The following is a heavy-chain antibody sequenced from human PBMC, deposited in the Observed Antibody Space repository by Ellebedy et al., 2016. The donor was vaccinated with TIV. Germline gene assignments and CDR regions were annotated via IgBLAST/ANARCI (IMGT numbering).Heavy chain of an antibody. CDR3: ARDGPQSSSSGPYFDY. Sequence: GESLKISCAASGFTFSYCWMSWVRQAPGKGLEWVANIKEDGSEKYYVDSVKGRFTISRDNAKNSLYLQMNSLRAEDTAVYYCARDGPQSSSSGPYFDYWGQGTLVTVSS. D-gene: IGHD6-6*01. J-gene: IGHJ4*02. V-gene: IGHV3-7*01. CDR2: IKEDGSEK. CDR1: GFTFSYCW.